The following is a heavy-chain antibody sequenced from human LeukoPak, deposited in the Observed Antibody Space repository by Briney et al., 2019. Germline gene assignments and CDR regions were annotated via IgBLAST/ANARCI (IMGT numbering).Heavy chain of an antibody. D-gene: IGHD6-19*01. CDR2: THYSGST. CDR3: ARGNGWYFY. CDR1: GGSISSYY. Sequence: SETLSLTCTVSGGSISSYYWSWIRKPPGKGLEWIGYTHYSGSTNYNPSLKSRVTISVDTSKNQFSLKLSSVTAADTAIYYCARGNGWYFYWGQGTLVTASS. J-gene: IGHJ4*02. V-gene: IGHV4-59*01.